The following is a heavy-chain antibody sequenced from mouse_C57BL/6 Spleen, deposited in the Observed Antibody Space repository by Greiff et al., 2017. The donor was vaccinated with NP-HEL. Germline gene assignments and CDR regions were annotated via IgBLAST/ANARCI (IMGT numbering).Heavy chain of an antibody. CDR3: TAAFYGYDGDYFDY. V-gene: IGHV6-3*01. D-gene: IGHD2-2*01. J-gene: IGHJ2*01. Sequence: EVKVEESGGGLVQPGGSMKLSCVASGFTFSNYWMNWVRQSPEKGLEWVAQIRLKSDNYATHYAESVKGRFTISRDDSKSSVYLQMNNLRAEDTGIYYCTAAFYGYDGDYFDYWGQGTTLTVSS. CDR1: GFTFSNYW. CDR2: IRLKSDNYAT.